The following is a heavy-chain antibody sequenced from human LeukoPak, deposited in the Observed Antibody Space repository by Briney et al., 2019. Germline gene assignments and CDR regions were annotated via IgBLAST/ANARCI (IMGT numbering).Heavy chain of an antibody. CDR3: ARWDGDYDFWSGYYTLDY. Sequence: PGGSLRLSCAASGFTFSNYWMNWVRQAPGKGLEWVANIKQDGSEKYYVDSVKGRFIISRDNAKNSLYLQMNSLRAEDTAVYYCARWDGDYDFWSGYYTLDYWGQGTLVTVSS. V-gene: IGHV3-7*01. J-gene: IGHJ4*02. CDR2: IKQDGSEK. D-gene: IGHD3-3*01. CDR1: GFTFSNYW.